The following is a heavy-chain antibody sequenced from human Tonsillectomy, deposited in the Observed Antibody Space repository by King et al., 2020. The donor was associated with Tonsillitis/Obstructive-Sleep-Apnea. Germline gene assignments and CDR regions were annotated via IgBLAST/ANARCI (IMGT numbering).Heavy chain of an antibody. V-gene: IGHV5-51*01. CDR3: ARLAYCAGDCYHFDY. J-gene: IGHJ4*02. D-gene: IGHD2-21*01. Sequence: QLVQSGAELKKPGESLKISCEASGDNFFNHWIGWVRQMPGKGLEWMAIIYPGDSDTRYSPSFQGQVTISADGSISTAYLQWSSLKASDTAMYYCARLAYCAGDCYHFDYWGQGSLVTVST. CDR1: GDNFFNHW. CDR2: IYPGDSDT.